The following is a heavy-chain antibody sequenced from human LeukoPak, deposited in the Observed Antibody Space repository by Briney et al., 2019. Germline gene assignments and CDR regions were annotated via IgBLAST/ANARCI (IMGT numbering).Heavy chain of an antibody. CDR3: ARTGIVGATDFDY. J-gene: IGHJ4*02. D-gene: IGHD1-26*01. CDR2: ISPSGGST. CDR1: GYTFTSNY. Sequence: GASVKVSCKAFGYTFTSNYMHWVRQAPGQGPEWMGVISPSGGSTTYAQKFQGRVTLTRDMSTSTDYLELSSLRSEDTAVYYCARTGIVGATDFDYWGQGTLVTVSS. V-gene: IGHV1-46*01.